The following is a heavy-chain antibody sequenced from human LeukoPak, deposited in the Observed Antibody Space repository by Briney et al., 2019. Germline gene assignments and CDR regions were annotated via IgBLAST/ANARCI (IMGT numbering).Heavy chain of an antibody. Sequence: PSETLSLTCTVSGGSISSHYWSWIRQPPGKGLEWIGYIYYSGSTDYNPSLKSRVTISVDTSKNQFSLKLSSVTAADTAVYYCARGINYDYVWGSYRPDAFDIWGQGTMVTVSS. D-gene: IGHD3-16*02. CDR3: ARGINYDYVWGSYRPDAFDI. V-gene: IGHV4-59*11. CDR2: IYYSGST. CDR1: GGSISSHY. J-gene: IGHJ3*02.